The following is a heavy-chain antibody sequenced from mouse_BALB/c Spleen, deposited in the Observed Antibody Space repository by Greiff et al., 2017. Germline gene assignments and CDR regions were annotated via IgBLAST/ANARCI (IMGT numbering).Heavy chain of an antibody. V-gene: IGHV1-18*01. CDR2: INPNNGGT. D-gene: IGHD1-1*01. CDR1: GYAFTSYN. CDR3: ARWGYYGSSSFDY. J-gene: IGHJ2*01. Sequence: EVQLQQSGPELVKPGASVKVSCKASGYAFTSYNMYWVKQSHGKSLEWIGDINPNNGGTIYNQKFKGKATLTVDKSSSTAYMELRSLTSEDTAVYYCARWGYYGSSSFDYWGQGTTLTVSS.